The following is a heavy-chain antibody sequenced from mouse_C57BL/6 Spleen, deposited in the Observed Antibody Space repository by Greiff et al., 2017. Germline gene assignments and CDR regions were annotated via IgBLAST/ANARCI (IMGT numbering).Heavy chain of an antibody. Sequence: QVHVKQSGAELVKPGASVKISCKASGYAFSSYWMNWVKQRPGKGLEWIGQIYPGDGDTNYNGKFKGKATLTADKSSSTAYMQLSSLTSEDSAVYFCARQPAQAPMDYWGQGTSVTVSS. V-gene: IGHV1-80*01. D-gene: IGHD3-2*02. CDR3: ARQPAQAPMDY. J-gene: IGHJ4*01. CDR1: GYAFSSYW. CDR2: IYPGDGDT.